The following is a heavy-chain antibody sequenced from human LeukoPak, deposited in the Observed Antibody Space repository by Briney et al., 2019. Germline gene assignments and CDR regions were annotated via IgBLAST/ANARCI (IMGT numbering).Heavy chain of an antibody. D-gene: IGHD2-15*01. CDR2: IYYSGST. CDR1: GGSISSSSYY. Sequence: SETLSLTCTVSGGSISSSSYYWGWIRQPPGKGLEWIGSIYYSGSTYYNPSLKSRVTISVDTSENQFSLKLSSVTAADTAVYYCATNYCSGGSCYSEGAFDIWGQGTMVTVSS. CDR3: ATNYCSGGSCYSEGAFDI. V-gene: IGHV4-39*01. J-gene: IGHJ3*02.